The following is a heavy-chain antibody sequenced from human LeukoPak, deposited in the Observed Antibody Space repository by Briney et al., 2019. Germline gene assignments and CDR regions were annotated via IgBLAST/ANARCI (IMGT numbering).Heavy chain of an antibody. Sequence: PSETLSLTCAVYGGSFSGYYWSWIRQPPGKGLEWIGEINLSGSTNYNPSLKSRVTISVDTSKNQFSLKLSSVTAADTAVYYCARGVAAAGPDYYYYYMDVWGKGTTVTVSS. V-gene: IGHV4-34*01. CDR2: INLSGST. J-gene: IGHJ6*03. CDR1: GGSFSGYY. CDR3: ARGVAAAGPDYYYYYMDV. D-gene: IGHD6-13*01.